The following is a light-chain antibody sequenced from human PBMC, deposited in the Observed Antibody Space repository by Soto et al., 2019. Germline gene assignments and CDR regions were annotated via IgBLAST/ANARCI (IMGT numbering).Light chain of an antibody. CDR2: GSS. V-gene: IGKV3-20*01. CDR3: QQYGSSPPYI. Sequence: EIVLTQSPGILSLSPGERATLSCRASQTVSGNYLAWYQQKPGQSPRLLIYGSSDRATGIPDRFSGSGSGTDFTLTINRVEPEDFAVYYFQQYGSSPPYIFGQGTTLEI. J-gene: IGKJ2*01. CDR1: QTVSGNY.